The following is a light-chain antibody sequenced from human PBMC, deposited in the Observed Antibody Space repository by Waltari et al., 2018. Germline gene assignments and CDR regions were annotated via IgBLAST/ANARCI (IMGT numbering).Light chain of an antibody. CDR3: QQYGSSPGYT. Sequence: EIVFTQAPGTLSLSPGERATLPCRASQSVSSSYLAWYQQKPGQAPRLLIYGASSRATGIPDRFSGSGSGTDFTLTISRLEPEDFAVYYCQQYGSSPGYTFGQGTKLEIK. V-gene: IGKV3-20*01. CDR2: GAS. CDR1: QSVSSSY. J-gene: IGKJ2*01.